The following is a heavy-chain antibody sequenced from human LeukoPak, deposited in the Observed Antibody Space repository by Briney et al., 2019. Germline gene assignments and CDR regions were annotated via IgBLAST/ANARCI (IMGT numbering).Heavy chain of an antibody. Sequence: AASVKVSCKASGYTFTGYYMHWVRQAPGQGLEWMGWINPNSGGTNYAQKFQGRVTMTRDTSISTAYMELSRLRSDDTAVYYCARGGRVGRGVIITPPHYWGQGTLVTVSS. CDR2: INPNSGGT. D-gene: IGHD3-10*01. J-gene: IGHJ4*02. V-gene: IGHV1-2*02. CDR3: ARGGRVGRGVIITPPHY. CDR1: GYTFTGYY.